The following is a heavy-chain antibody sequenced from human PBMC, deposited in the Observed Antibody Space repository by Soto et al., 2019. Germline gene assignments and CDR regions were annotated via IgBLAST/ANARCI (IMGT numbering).Heavy chain of an antibody. D-gene: IGHD3-3*01. CDR3: ARGSLRFLDYYYYYMDV. V-gene: IGHV1-8*01. Sequence: QVQLVQSAAEVKKPGASVKVSCKASGYTFTSYDINWVRQATGQGLEWMGWMNPNSGNTGYAQKFQGRVTMTRNTYISTAYMELSSLRSEDTAVYYCARGSLRFLDYYYYYMDVWGKGTTVTVSS. J-gene: IGHJ6*03. CDR1: GYTFTSYD. CDR2: MNPNSGNT.